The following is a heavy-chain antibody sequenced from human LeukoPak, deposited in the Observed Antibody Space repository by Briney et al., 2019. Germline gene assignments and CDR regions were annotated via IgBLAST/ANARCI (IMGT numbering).Heavy chain of an antibody. CDR1: GFTFSSYG. J-gene: IGHJ4*02. V-gene: IGHV3-23*01. D-gene: IGHD3-9*01. CDR2: ISGSGGST. CDR3: AKDPLHYDILTGYLDY. Sequence: GGTLRLSCAASGFTFSSYGMSWVRQAPGKRLEWVSAISGSGGSTYYADSVKGRFTISRDNSKNTLYLQMNSLRAEDTAVYYCAKDPLHYDILTGYLDYWGQGTLVTVSS.